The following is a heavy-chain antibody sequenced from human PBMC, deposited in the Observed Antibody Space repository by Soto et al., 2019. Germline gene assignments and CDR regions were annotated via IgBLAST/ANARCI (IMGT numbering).Heavy chain of an antibody. CDR3: AREDGIVGASSAFDY. Sequence: EVLLVESGGGLVKPGGSLRLSCAASGFTFSTYNMNWVRQAPGKGLEWVSSINGRGNYIYYTDAVQGRFTISRDNAKTSLYLQMNSLRAEDTAVYYCAREDGIVGASSAFDYWGQGTLVTVSS. CDR2: INGRGNYI. V-gene: IGHV3-21*01. D-gene: IGHD1-26*01. J-gene: IGHJ4*02. CDR1: GFTFSTYN.